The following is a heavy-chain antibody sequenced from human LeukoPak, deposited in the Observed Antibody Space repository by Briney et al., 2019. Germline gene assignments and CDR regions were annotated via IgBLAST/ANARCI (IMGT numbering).Heavy chain of an antibody. CDR2: IYYSGST. V-gene: IGHV4-59*11. J-gene: IGHJ4*02. CDR1: GGSISSHY. CDR3: ARVERYGDYFDY. Sequence: SETLSLTCTVSGGSISSHYWSWIRRPPGKGLEWIGYIYYSGSTNYNPSLKSRVTISVDTSKNQFSLKLSSVTAADTAVYYCARVERYGDYFDYWGQGTLVTVSS. D-gene: IGHD1-1*01.